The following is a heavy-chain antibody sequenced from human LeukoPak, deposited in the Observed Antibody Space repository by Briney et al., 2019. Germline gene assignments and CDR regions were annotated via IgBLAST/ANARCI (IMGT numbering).Heavy chain of an antibody. D-gene: IGHD3-10*01. CDR1: GGTFSSYA. J-gene: IGHJ4*02. V-gene: IGHV1-2*02. Sequence: ASVKVSCKASGGTFSSYAISWVRQAPGQGLEWMGWINPNSGGTNYAQKFQGRVTMTRDTSISTAYMELSRLRSDDTAVYYCARDESYGSGSYSYWGQGTLVTVSS. CDR2: INPNSGGT. CDR3: ARDESYGSGSYSY.